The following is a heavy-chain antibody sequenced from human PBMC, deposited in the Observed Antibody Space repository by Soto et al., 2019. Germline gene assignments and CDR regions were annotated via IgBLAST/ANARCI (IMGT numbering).Heavy chain of an antibody. CDR1: GGTFSSYA. Sequence: QVQLVQSGAEVKKPGSSVKVSCKSSGGTFSSYAISWVRQAPGQGLEWMGGSIPIFGTANYAQKFQGRVTITADESTSKDYMELSSLRSEATAVYYCARDIATPAWDSSGYYYYGMDVWGQGTTVTVSS. D-gene: IGHD6-25*01. CDR3: ARDIATPAWDSSGYYYYGMDV. V-gene: IGHV1-69*01. CDR2: SIPIFGTA. J-gene: IGHJ6*02.